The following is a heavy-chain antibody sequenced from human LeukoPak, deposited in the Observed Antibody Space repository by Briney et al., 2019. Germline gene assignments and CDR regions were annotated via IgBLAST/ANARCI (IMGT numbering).Heavy chain of an antibody. CDR3: AREGTGDDHKAEY. J-gene: IGHJ4*02. Sequence: ASVKVSCKASGYTFTSYAISWVRQAPGQGLEWMGWISAYFGTANYAQKFQGRVTITTDTSTSTAYMELRSLRSEDTAVYYCAREGTGDDHKAEYWGQGTLVTVSS. D-gene: IGHD7-27*01. CDR1: GYTFTSYA. V-gene: IGHV1-18*01. CDR2: ISAYFGTA.